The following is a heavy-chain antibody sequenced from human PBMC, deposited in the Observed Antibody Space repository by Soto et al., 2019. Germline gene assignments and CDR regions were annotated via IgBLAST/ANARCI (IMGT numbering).Heavy chain of an antibody. V-gene: IGHV3-74*01. CDR3: VKVLARGVGVPRFYFDS. CDR2: INADGTST. CDR1: GFTFSNSW. Sequence: PGGSLRLSCAASGFTFSNSWMHWVRQVSGKGLEWVSRINADGTSTSYADSVKGRFTISRDNAKNTLNLHVNSLRAEDTAVYYCVKVLARGVGVPRFYFDSWGQGALVTVSS. D-gene: IGHD2-2*01. J-gene: IGHJ4*02.